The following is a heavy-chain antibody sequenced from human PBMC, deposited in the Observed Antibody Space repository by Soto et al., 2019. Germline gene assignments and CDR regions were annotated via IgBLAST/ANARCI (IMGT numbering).Heavy chain of an antibody. Sequence: SETLSLTCAVSGGSISSSNWWSWVRQPPGKGLEWIGEIYHGGSTNYNPSLKSRVTISVDTSKNQFSLKLSSVTAADTAVYYCARVGGFGATTIDYWGQGTLVTVSS. CDR2: IYHGGST. D-gene: IGHD3-10*01. CDR1: GGSISSSNW. CDR3: ARVGGFGATTIDY. V-gene: IGHV4-4*02. J-gene: IGHJ4*02.